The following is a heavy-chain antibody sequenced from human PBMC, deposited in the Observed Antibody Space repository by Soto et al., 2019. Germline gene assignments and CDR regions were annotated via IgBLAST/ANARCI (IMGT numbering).Heavy chain of an antibody. Sequence: QVQLVQSGAEVKKPGSSVKVYCNASGVTFSSETISWVRHAPGQGLEWVGGIIPLFGTANYAQKFQDRDTITADESTSTLYIELSSLRSYDTAVYYFATELGDNTLSPFDSWGQGTLVTASS. CDR3: ATELGDNTLSPFDS. V-gene: IGHV1-69*01. D-gene: IGHD2-21*01. CDR1: GVTFSSET. CDR2: IIPLFGTA. J-gene: IGHJ4*02.